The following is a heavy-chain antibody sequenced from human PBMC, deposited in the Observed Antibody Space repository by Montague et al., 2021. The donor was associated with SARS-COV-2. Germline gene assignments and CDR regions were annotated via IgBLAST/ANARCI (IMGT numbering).Heavy chain of an antibody. CDR2: TYYSGST. J-gene: IGHJ4*02. D-gene: IGHD2-8*01. CDR1: GASMNSYY. V-gene: IGHV4-59*01. CDR3: ARVQRGNGVLPHFDY. Sequence: SETLSLTCSVSGASMNSYYWTWVRQPPGKGLQWIGYTYYSGSTSYDPSLQSRLTMTVDSSKNQFTLSLRSVTAADSAVYYCARVQRGNGVLPHFDYWVQGLSVTVSS.